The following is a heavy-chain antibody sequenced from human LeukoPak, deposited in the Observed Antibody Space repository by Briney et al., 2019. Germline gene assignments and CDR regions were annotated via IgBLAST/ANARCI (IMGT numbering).Heavy chain of an antibody. CDR1: GFTFYDYG. CDR2: INWNGCST. V-gene: IGHV3-20*01. J-gene: IGHJ6*02. CDR3: ARARMRSGSYYRLDYYYGMDV. D-gene: IGHD3-10*01. Sequence: GGSLRLSCAASGFTFYDYGMSWVRHSTGKAVEWVSGINWNGCSTGYADSVKGRFTISRDNAKNSLYLQMNSLRAEDTALYHCARARMRSGSYYRLDYYYGMDVWGQGTTVTVSS.